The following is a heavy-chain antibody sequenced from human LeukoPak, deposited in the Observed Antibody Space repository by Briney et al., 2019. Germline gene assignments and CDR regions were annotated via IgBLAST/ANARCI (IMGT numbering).Heavy chain of an antibody. CDR2: INPSGGST. CDR3: ARVGWVSYQLLSYYYYGMDV. V-gene: IGHV1-46*01. Sequence: GASVKVSCKASGYTFTSYYMHWVRQAPGQGLEWMGIINPSGGSTSYAQKFQGRVTMTRDTSTSTVYMELSSLRSEGTAVYYCARVGWVSYQLLSYYYYGMDVWGQGTTVTVSS. CDR1: GYTFTSYY. D-gene: IGHD2-2*01. J-gene: IGHJ6*02.